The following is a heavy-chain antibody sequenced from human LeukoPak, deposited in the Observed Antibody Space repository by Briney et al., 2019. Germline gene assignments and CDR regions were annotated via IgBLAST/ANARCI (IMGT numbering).Heavy chain of an antibody. V-gene: IGHV5-51*01. CDR2: IYPGDSDA. Sequence: GESLKISCETSGYSFSSYLIAWVRQIPGKGLDWVGFIYPGDSDARYSPSVQGQVSISADKSTNTASHHWSSLKASDTAIYYCVRFDVSYYSKRFDFWGQGTLVTVSS. CDR1: GYSFSSYL. J-gene: IGHJ4*02. D-gene: IGHD3-10*01. CDR3: VRFDVSYYSKRFDF.